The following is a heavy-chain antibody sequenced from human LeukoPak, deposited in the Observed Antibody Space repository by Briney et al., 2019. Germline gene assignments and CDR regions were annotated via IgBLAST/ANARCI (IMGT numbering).Heavy chain of an antibody. V-gene: IGHV1-8*03. Sequence: GASVKVSCKASGYTFKNYDINWVRQATGQGLEWMGWMNPNSGNTGYAQKFQGRVTITRNTSISTAYMELSSLRSEDTAVYYCARGHRRYYYGSGSPLSDYWGQGTLVTVSS. CDR2: MNPNSGNT. CDR3: ARGHRRYYYGSGSPLSDY. CDR1: GYTFKNYD. J-gene: IGHJ4*02. D-gene: IGHD3-10*01.